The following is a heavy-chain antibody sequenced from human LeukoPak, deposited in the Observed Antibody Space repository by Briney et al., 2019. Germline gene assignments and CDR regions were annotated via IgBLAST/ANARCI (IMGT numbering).Heavy chain of an antibody. Sequence: ESGPTLVKPTQTLTLTCTFSGFSLSTSGVGVGWIRQPPGKALEWLALIYWNDDKRYSPSLKSRLTIIKDTSKNQVVLTMTNMDPVDTATYYCAHTFRYCSGGSCYLGDLDPWGQGTLVTVSS. CDR3: AHTFRYCSGGSCYLGDLDP. CDR2: IYWNDDK. V-gene: IGHV2-5*01. CDR1: GFSLSTSGVG. J-gene: IGHJ5*02. D-gene: IGHD2-15*01.